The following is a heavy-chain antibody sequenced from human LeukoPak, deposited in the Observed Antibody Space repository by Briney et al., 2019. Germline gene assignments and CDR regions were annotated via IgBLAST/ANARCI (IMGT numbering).Heavy chain of an antibody. V-gene: IGHV1-2*02. CDR3: ARYSGGTDAVFPRLDYYFDL. J-gene: IGHJ2*01. D-gene: IGHD3/OR15-3a*01. Sequence: GASVKVSCKTSGHTFTGYYLHWVRQAPGQGLEWMGWINPNTGVTMYAQDFQGRVTMTRDTSISTAYMELSRLRHDDTALYYCARYSGGTDAVFPRLDYYFDLWGRGTLVTVSS. CDR2: INPNTGVT. CDR1: GHTFTGYY.